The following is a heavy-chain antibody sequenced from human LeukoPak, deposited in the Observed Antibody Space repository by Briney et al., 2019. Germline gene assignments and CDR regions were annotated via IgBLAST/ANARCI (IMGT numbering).Heavy chain of an antibody. CDR2: TSPNSGNT. Sequence: ASVKVSCKASGYTFTSYEINWVRQATGQGLEWMGWTSPNSGNTGYAQKFQGRVTMTRNTSISTAYMELSSLRSDDTAVYYCARSGHGGIDYWGQGTLVTVSS. CDR1: GYTFTSYE. CDR3: ARSGHGGIDY. D-gene: IGHD4-23*01. J-gene: IGHJ4*02. V-gene: IGHV1-8*01.